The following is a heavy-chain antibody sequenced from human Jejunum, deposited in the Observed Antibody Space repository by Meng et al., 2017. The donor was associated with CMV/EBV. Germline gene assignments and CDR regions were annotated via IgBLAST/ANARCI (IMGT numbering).Heavy chain of an antibody. CDR1: GFSVSSKY. CDR2: SDPTGYT. J-gene: IGHJ5*02. CDR3: ARGMYFSP. Sequence: EAQVVGAGGDLVQPGGSLGLSCAASGFSVSSKYMSWGRQAPGKGLECVSISDPTGYTYYADSVKGRFSISSDSSRNTLYIEMNSLRVEDTAVYYCARGMYFSPWGQGTLVTVSS. V-gene: IGHV3-66*01. D-gene: IGHD2-8*01.